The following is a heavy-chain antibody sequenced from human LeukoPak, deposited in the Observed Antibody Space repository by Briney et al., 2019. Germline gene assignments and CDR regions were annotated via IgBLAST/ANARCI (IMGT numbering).Heavy chain of an antibody. D-gene: IGHD3-10*01. CDR2: IYYSGST. V-gene: IGHV4-59*01. CDR3: ARDTIGYFDY. J-gene: IGHJ4*02. CDR1: GDSISNYY. Sequence: SETLSLTCTVSGDSISNYYWSWIRQPPGKGLEWIGYIYYSGSTNYNPSLKSRVIISVDTSKNQFSLKLSSVTAADTAVYYCARDTIGYFDYWGQGTLVTVSS.